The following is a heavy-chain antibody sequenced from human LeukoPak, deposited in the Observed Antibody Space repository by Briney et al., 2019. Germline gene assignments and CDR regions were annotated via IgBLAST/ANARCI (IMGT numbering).Heavy chain of an antibody. D-gene: IGHD3-22*01. Sequence: PVKVSCKASGGTFSSYAISWVRQAPGQGLEWMGGIIPIFGTANYAQKFQGRVTITTDESTSAAYMELSSLRSEDTAVYYCARIYYDSSGYPLDYWGQGTLVTVSS. CDR3: ARIYYDSSGYPLDY. V-gene: IGHV1-69*05. CDR1: GGTFSSYA. CDR2: IIPIFGTA. J-gene: IGHJ4*02.